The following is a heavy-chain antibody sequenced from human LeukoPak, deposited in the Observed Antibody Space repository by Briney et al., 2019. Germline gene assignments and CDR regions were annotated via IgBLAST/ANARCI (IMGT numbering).Heavy chain of an antibody. CDR3: ARGTPRYYYDSSGYYQFDY. CDR1: GYTFTSYD. D-gene: IGHD3-22*01. V-gene: IGHV1-8*01. J-gene: IGHJ4*02. CDR2: MNPNSGNT. Sequence: ASVKVSCKASGYTFTSYDINWVRQATGQGLEWMGWMNPNSGNTGYAQKFQGRVTMTRNTSISTAYMELRSLRSEDTAVYYCARGTPRYYYDSSGYYQFDYWGQGTLVTVSS.